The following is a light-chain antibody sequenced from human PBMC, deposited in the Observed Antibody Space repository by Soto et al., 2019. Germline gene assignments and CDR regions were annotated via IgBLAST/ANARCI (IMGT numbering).Light chain of an antibody. J-gene: IGKJ1*01. CDR1: QNLGTLY. CDR3: QQYAGSPRT. CDR2: SAS. Sequence: IVLTQSPGTLSFSPGDRGTLSCRASQNLGTLYLAWFQQKSGQAPRLLIYSASRRATGIPDRFTGSGSGKDFTLTINRVEPEDFAVYFCQQYAGSPRTFGQRNKVEIX. V-gene: IGKV3-20*01.